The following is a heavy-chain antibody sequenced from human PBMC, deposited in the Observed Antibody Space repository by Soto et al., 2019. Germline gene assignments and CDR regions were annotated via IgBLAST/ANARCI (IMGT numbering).Heavy chain of an antibody. CDR2: IYYSGST. J-gene: IGHJ4*02. CDR1: GGSISSYY. Sequence: SETLSLTCTVSGGSISSYYWSWIRQPPGKGLEWIGYIYYSGSTNYNPSLKSRVTMSVDTSKNQFSLKLSSVTAADTAVYYCERSRWFGELPFDYWGQGTLVTVSS. D-gene: IGHD3-10*01. CDR3: ERSRWFGELPFDY. V-gene: IGHV4-59*01.